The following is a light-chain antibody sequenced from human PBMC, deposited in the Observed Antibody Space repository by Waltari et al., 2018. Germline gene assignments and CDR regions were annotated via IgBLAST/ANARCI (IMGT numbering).Light chain of an antibody. Sequence: DIQMTQSPSSLSASVGDRVTVTCRASQGINKELSWYQQKSGKAPVLLIYAASSLQTGVSSRYSGSGTGTEFALAISRLQPEGIATYDGQQEYTTPWTFGQGTKVESK. J-gene: IGKJ1*01. CDR3: QQEYTTPWT. V-gene: IGKV1-17*01. CDR1: QGINKE. CDR2: AAS.